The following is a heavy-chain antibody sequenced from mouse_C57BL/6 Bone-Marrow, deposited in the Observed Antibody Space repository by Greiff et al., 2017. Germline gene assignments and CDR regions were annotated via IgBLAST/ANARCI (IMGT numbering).Heavy chain of an antibody. J-gene: IGHJ1*03. CDR1: GFNIQNTY. Sequence: VQLQQSVAELLRPGASVKLSCTASGFNIQNTYMHWVKQRPEQGLEWIGRIDPANGNTKYAPKFQGKATITADTSSNTAYLQLSSLTSEDTAIYYGAPIYYYGSSPFDVWGTGTTVTVSS. CDR3: APIYYYGSSPFDV. D-gene: IGHD1-1*01. V-gene: IGHV14-3*01. CDR2: IDPANGNT.